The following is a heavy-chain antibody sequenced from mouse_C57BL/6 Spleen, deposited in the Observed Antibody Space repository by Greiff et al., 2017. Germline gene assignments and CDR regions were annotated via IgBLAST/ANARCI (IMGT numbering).Heavy chain of an antibody. CDR2: IYPGSGNT. D-gene: IGHD1-1*01. CDR1: GYTFTDYY. V-gene: IGHV1-76*01. J-gene: IGHJ4*01. CDR3: ARGGFYYGSSPYYARDY. Sequence: VQLVESGAELVRPGASVKLSCKASGYTFTDYYINWVKQRPGQGLEWIARIYPGSGNTYYNEKFKGKATLTAEKSSSTASMQLSRLTSADVAVYFCARGGFYYGSSPYYARDYWGQGTSVTVSA.